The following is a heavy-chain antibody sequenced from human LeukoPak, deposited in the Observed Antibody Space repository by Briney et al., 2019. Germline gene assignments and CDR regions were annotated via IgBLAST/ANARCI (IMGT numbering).Heavy chain of an antibody. CDR1: GGTFSSYA. J-gene: IGHJ4*02. Sequence: ASVKVSCKASGGTFSSYAISWVRQAPGQGLEWMGGIIPIFGTANYAQKFQGRVTITADESTSTAYMELSSLRSEDTAVYYCAMIGDTPVGAFHYWGQGTLVTVSS. CDR3: AMIGDTPVGAFHY. V-gene: IGHV1-69*01. CDR2: IIPIFGTA. D-gene: IGHD1-26*01.